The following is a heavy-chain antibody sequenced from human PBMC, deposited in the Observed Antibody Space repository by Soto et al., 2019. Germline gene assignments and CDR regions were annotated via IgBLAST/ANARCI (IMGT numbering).Heavy chain of an antibody. CDR2: ISYDGSNK. CDR1: GFTFSSYG. J-gene: IGHJ4*02. Sequence: GGSLRLSCAASGFTFSSYGMHWVRPAPGKGLEWVAVISYDGSNKYYADSVKGRFTISRDNSKNTLYLQMNSLRAEDTAVYYFAKDGRRAAGDNFDYWGQGTLVTVSS. CDR3: AKDGRRAAGDNFDY. D-gene: IGHD6-13*01. V-gene: IGHV3-30*18.